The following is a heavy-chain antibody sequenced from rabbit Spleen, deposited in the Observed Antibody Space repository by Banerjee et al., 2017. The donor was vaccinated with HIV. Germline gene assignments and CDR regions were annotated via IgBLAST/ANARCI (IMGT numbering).Heavy chain of an antibody. J-gene: IGHJ4*01. Sequence: QEQLEESGGGLVKPGGSLTLTCKASGIDFSSGYYMCWVRQAPGKGLEWIACIYGGSSGSTYYASWAKGRFTISRTSSTTVTLQMTSLTAADTATYFCARDFDFWGPGTLVTVS. V-gene: IGHV1S45*01. CDR3: ARDFDF. CDR1: GIDFSSGYY. CDR2: IYGGSSGST.